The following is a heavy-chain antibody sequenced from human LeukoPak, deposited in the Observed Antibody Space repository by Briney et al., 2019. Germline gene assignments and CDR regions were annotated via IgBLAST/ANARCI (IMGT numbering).Heavy chain of an antibody. V-gene: IGHV1-2*02. CDR2: INPSSGGT. D-gene: IGHD2-15*01. J-gene: IGHJ5*02. CDR1: GYTFIAHY. Sequence: ASVKVSCKASGYTFIAHYMHWVRQAPGQGLEWMGWINPSSGGTNYAQKFQGRVTMTRDTSISTAYMELSSLRSDDTAVYYCARQGGYCSGGRCYGRFDPWGQGTLVTVSS. CDR3: ARQGGYCSGGRCYGRFDP.